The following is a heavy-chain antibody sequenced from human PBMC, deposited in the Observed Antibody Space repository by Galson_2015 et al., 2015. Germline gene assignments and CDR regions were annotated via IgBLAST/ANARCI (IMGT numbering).Heavy chain of an antibody. J-gene: IGHJ6*02. CDR1: GFTFSSYD. Sequence: SLRLSCAASGFTFSSYDMHWVRQVTGKGLEWVSAIGTAGDRYSPGSVRGRFTISRENAKNSLYLQMNSLIAGDTAVYYCVRGCSSTSCPKQYHYYAMDVWGQGTTVTVSS. D-gene: IGHD2-2*01. CDR2: IGTAGDR. CDR3: VRGCSSTSCPKQYHYYAMDV. V-gene: IGHV3-13*01.